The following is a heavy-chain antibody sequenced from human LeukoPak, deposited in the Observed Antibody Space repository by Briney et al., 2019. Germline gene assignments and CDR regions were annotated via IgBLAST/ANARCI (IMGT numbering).Heavy chain of an antibody. CDR2: ISRGGVIT. D-gene: IGHD7-27*01. CDR1: GFTFSNAW. V-gene: IGHV3-23*01. J-gene: IGHJ4*02. Sequence: GSLILSCAASGFTFSNAWMSWVRQAPGKGLEWVSSISRGGVITYYADSLEGRVTISRDNSNNTLYLHMNSLRGEDTGVYYCVSRAGSPWGPFDDWGQGTLVSVSS. CDR3: VSRAGSPWGPFDD.